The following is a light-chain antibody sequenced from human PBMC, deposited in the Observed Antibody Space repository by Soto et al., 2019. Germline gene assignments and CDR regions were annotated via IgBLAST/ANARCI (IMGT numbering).Light chain of an antibody. Sequence: DIQMTHSPSSLSASVGDRVPITCRASQSISSYLNGYQQKPGKAPKLLIYAASSLQSGVPSRFSGSGSGTDFTLTISSLQPEDFATYYCQQSYSTPVTFGGGTKVEIK. CDR3: QQSYSTPVT. CDR1: QSISSY. J-gene: IGKJ4*01. CDR2: AAS. V-gene: IGKV1-39*01.